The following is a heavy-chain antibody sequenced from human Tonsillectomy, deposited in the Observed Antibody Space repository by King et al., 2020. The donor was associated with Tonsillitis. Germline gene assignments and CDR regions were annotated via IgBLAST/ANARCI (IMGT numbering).Heavy chain of an antibody. CDR1: GGSISSYY. D-gene: IGHD6-13*01. V-gene: IGHV4-59*01. Sequence: QLQESGPGLVKPSETLSLTCTVSGGSISSYYWSWIRQPPGKGLEWIGYIYYSGSTNYNPSLKSRVTISVDTSKNQFSLKLSSVTAADTAVYYCARGGAGTFDYWGQGTLVTVSS. CDR3: ARGGAGTFDY. J-gene: IGHJ4*02. CDR2: IYYSGST.